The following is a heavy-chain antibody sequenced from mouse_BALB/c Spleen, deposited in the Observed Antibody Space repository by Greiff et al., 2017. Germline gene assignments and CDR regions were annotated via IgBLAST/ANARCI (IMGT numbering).Heavy chain of an antibody. Sequence: VQLQQSGAELVRPGASVTLSCKASGYTFTDYDMHWVKQTPVHGLEWIGAIDPETGGTAYNQKFKGKATLTADKSSSTAYMELRSLTSEDSAVYYCTRGDYGSSFAYWGQGTLVTVSA. J-gene: IGHJ3*01. D-gene: IGHD1-1*01. CDR2: IDPETGGT. CDR3: TRGDYGSSFAY. V-gene: IGHV1-15*01. CDR1: GYTFTDYD.